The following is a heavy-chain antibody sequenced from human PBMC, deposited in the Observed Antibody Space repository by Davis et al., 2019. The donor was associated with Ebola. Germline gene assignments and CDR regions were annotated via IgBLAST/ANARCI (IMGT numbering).Heavy chain of an antibody. V-gene: IGHV2-26*01. CDR3: ARIRKDQFLEWLRYFDY. CDR2: IFSNDEK. Sequence: SGPTLVKPTETLTLTCTVSGFSLSNARMGVSWIRQPPGKALEWLAHIFSNDEKSYSTSLKSRLTISKDTSKSQVVLTMTNMDPVDTATYYCARIRKDQFLEWLRYFDYWGQGTLVTVSS. J-gene: IGHJ4*02. CDR1: GFSLSNARMG. D-gene: IGHD3-3*01.